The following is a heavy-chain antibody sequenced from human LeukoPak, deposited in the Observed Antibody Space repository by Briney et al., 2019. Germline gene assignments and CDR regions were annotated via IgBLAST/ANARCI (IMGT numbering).Heavy chain of an antibody. V-gene: IGHV1-18*01. J-gene: IGHJ6*02. Sequence: GGAVTVSCKGCGYNFNNYGVSWAGQAPGQGGEGMGWISAKTGNTNYAQKVQGRVTMTTDTSTTTAYMELRSLGSDDTAVYYCARGSYPYSHGMDVWGQGTTVTVSS. CDR2: ISAKTGNT. CDR3: ARGSYPYSHGMDV. CDR1: GYNFNNYG. D-gene: IGHD1-26*01.